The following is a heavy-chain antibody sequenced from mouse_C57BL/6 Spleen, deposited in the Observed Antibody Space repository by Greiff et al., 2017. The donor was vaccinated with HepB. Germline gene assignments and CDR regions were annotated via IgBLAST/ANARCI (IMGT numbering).Heavy chain of an antibody. D-gene: IGHD1-1*01. CDR3: ARYYYGSSSMDY. Sequence: VKLQQSGAELVRPGTSVKVSCKASGYAFTNYLIEWVKQRPGQGLEWIGVINPGSGGTNYNEKFKGKATLTADKSSSTAYMQLSSLTSEDSAVYFCARYYYGSSSMDYWGQGTSVTVSS. CDR1: GYAFTNYL. J-gene: IGHJ4*01. V-gene: IGHV1-54*01. CDR2: INPGSGGT.